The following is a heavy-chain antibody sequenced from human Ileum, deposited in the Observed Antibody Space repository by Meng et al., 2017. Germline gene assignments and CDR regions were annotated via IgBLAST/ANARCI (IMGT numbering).Heavy chain of an antibody. Sequence: QVQLVQSGGGVVQPGKSLSLSCAASGFNFRNYGMHWVRQAPGKGLEWVAVIWYDGGKKYYVDSVKGRFTISRDNSENTLYLQMNSLRAEDTALYFCARDMSKRFDFWGQGTLVTVSS. CDR2: IWYDGGKK. CDR1: GFNFRNYG. CDR3: ARDMSKRFDF. V-gene: IGHV3-33*01. D-gene: IGHD3-16*01. J-gene: IGHJ4*02.